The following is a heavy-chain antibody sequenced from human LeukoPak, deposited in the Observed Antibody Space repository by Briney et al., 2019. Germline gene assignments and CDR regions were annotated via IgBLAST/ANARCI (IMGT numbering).Heavy chain of an antibody. CDR2: IYYSGST. CDR3: ARGLFEYSSSAPFD. D-gene: IGHD6-6*01. Sequence: SETLSLTFTVSGGSISSYYWSWIRQPPGKGLEWIGYIYYSGSTNYNPSLKSRVTISVDTSKNQFSLKLSSVTAADTAVYYCARGLFEYSSSAPFDWGQGTLVTVSS. CDR1: GGSISSYY. J-gene: IGHJ4*02. V-gene: IGHV4-59*01.